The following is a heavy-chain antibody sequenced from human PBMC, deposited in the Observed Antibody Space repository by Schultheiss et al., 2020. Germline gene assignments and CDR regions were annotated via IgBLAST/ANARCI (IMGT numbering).Heavy chain of an antibody. CDR2: INAGNGNT. Sequence: ASVKVSCKASGYTFTSYAMHWVRQAPGQRLEWMGWINAGNGNTKYSQKFQGRVTITRDTSASTAYMELSSLRSEDTAVYYCAMSRAHSTDVDYWGQGTLVTVST. J-gene: IGHJ4*02. CDR3: AMSRAHSTDVDY. V-gene: IGHV1-3*01. D-gene: IGHD4-11*01. CDR1: GYTFTSYA.